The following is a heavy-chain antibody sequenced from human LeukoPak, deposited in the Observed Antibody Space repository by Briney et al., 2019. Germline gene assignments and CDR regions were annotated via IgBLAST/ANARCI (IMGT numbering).Heavy chain of an antibody. CDR2: FDPEDGET. CDR3: ATGSIVGDYTDLDY. V-gene: IGHV1-24*01. CDR1: GYTLTELS. Sequence: ASVKVSCKVSGYTLTELSMHWVRQAPGKGLEWMGGFDPEDGETIYTQKFQGRVTMTEDTSTDTAYMERSSLRSEDTAVYYCATGSIVGDYTDLDYWGQGTLVTVSS. D-gene: IGHD1-26*01. J-gene: IGHJ4*02.